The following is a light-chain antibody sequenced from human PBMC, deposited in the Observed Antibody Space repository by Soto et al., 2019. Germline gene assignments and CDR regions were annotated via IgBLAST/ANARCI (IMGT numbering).Light chain of an antibody. CDR3: CSYADTYFNV. CDR2: DVT. V-gene: IGLV2-11*01. CDR1: SSDVGGYDY. Sequence: QSALTQPRSVSGSPGQSVTISCTGTSSDVGGYDYVSWYQHHPGKAPKLIIYDVTQRPSGIPDRFSGSKSGNTASLTISGLQADDEAHNHCCSYADTYFNVFGRGTKVTVL. J-gene: IGLJ1*01.